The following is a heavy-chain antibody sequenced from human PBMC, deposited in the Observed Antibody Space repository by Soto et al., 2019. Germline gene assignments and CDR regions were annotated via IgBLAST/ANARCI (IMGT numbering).Heavy chain of an antibody. CDR3: ARDYFGSGKFDY. CDR1: GGSISSYY. CDR2: IYYSGST. V-gene: IGHV4-59*01. J-gene: IGHJ4*02. D-gene: IGHD3-10*01. Sequence: PSETLSLTCTVSGGSISSYYWSWIRQPPGKGLEWIGYIYYSGSTNYNPSLKSRVTLSVDTSRNQFSLKLSSVTAADTAVYYCARDYFGSGKFDYWGQGTLVTVSS.